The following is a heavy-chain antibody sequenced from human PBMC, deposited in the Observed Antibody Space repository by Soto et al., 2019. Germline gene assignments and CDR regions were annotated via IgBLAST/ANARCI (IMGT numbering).Heavy chain of an antibody. Sequence: GGSLRLSCAASGFTFSSYAMSWVRQAPGKGLEWVSAISGSGGSTYYADSVKGRFTISRDNSKNTLYLQMNSLRAEDTAVYYCAKDFVGEPEMTTVTTFRWSYFQHWGQGTLVTVSS. J-gene: IGHJ1*01. D-gene: IGHD4-17*01. CDR3: AKDFVGEPEMTTVTTFRWSYFQH. CDR1: GFTFSSYA. V-gene: IGHV3-23*01. CDR2: ISGSGGST.